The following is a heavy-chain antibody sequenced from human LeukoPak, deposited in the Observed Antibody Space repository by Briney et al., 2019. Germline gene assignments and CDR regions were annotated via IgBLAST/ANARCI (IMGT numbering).Heavy chain of an antibody. Sequence: SVKVSCKASGFTFTSSAIQWVRQARGQRLEWIGWIVVGSGNTNYAQKFQERVTITRDMSTSTAYMELSSLRSEDTAVYYCAAEGSGSYYKGYYYMDVWGKGTTVTVSS. V-gene: IGHV1-58*02. D-gene: IGHD3-10*01. CDR2: IVVGSGNT. CDR1: GFTFTSSA. CDR3: AAEGSGSYYKGYYYMDV. J-gene: IGHJ6*03.